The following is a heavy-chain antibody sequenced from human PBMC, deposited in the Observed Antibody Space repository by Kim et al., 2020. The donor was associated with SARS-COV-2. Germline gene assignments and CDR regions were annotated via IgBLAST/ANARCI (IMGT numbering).Heavy chain of an antibody. V-gene: IGHV3-23*01. Sequence: GGSLRLSCAASGFTFTTYAMSWIRHVPGKGLEWVSAITGGDDTTTYYTDSVRGRFTISRDTYKNTLYLQMNSLRVDDTAVYFCASRPVIKVAVPWDYWGQGTLVTVSS. J-gene: IGHJ4*02. CDR3: ASRPVIKVAVPWDY. CDR2: ITGGDDTTT. CDR1: GFTFTTYA. D-gene: IGHD6-19*01.